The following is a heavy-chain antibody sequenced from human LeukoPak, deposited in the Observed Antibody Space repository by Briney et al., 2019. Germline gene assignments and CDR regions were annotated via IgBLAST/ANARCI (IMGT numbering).Heavy chain of an antibody. CDR3: ARDRGAGFGELLRAPGYFDY. D-gene: IGHD3-10*01. CDR1: GFTFSSYA. CDR2: ISYDGSNK. Sequence: PGGSLRLSCAASGFTFSSYAMHWVRQAPGKGLEWVAVISYDGSNKYYADSVKGRFTISRDNSKNTLYLQMNSLRAEDTAVYYCARDRGAGFGELLRAPGYFDYWGQGTLVTVSS. V-gene: IGHV3-30-3*01. J-gene: IGHJ4*02.